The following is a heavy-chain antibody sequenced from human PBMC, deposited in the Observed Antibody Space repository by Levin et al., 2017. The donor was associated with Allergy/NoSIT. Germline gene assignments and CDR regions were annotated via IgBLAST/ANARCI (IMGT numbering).Heavy chain of an antibody. CDR2: ITLDVTDT. CDR3: ARGGCSSTSCLDY. J-gene: IGHJ4*02. D-gene: IGHD2-2*01. CDR1: GFTFSRYY. V-gene: IGHV3-74*01. Sequence: GGSLRLSCAASGFTFSRYYMLWVRQAPGKGLVWVSRITLDVTDTYYADSVKGRFTISRDNAENTLFLQMNSLRAEDTAIYYCARGGCSSTSCLDYWGQGILVTVSS.